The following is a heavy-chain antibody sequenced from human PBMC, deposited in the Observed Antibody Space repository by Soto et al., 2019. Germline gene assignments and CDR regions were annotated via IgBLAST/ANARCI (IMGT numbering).Heavy chain of an antibody. CDR1: GFTFNIYW. Sequence: GGSLRLSCAASGFTFNIYWMHWVRQAPGKGLVWVSRINSDGSSTSYADSVKGRFTISRDNAKNTLYLQMYSLRVEDTAVYYCVRGDSGQLGNWFDPWGQGDLVTVSS. D-gene: IGHD6-13*01. CDR2: INSDGSST. CDR3: VRGDSGQLGNWFDP. V-gene: IGHV3-74*01. J-gene: IGHJ5*02.